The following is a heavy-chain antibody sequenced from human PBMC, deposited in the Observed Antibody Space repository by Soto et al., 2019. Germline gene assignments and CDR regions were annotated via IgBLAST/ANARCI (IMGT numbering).Heavy chain of an antibody. CDR1: GFTFSDYY. V-gene: IGHV3-72*01. CDR2: TRNKANSYTT. J-gene: IGHJ4*02. Sequence: GGSLRLSCAASGFTFSDYYMDWVRQLPGKGLEWVGRTRNKANSYTTEYAPSVKGRFTISRHDSEDSMYLQMNSLKTEDTAVYYCARDTGGIYDFWGQGSLVTVSS. CDR3: ARDTGGIYDF. D-gene: IGHD3-16*01.